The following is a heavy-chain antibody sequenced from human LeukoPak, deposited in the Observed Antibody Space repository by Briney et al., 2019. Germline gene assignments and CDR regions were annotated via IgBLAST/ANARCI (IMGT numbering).Heavy chain of an antibody. CDR3: ARGGDKNYYYYGMDV. Sequence: PGGSLRLSCAASGFTFSSYWMHWVRQAPGKGLVWVPRINSDGTSTSYADSVKGRFTISRDNAKNTLYLQMNSLRAEDTAVYFCARGGDKNYYYYGMDVWGQGTTVTVSS. CDR2: INSDGTST. J-gene: IGHJ6*02. D-gene: IGHD2/OR15-2a*01. V-gene: IGHV3-74*01. CDR1: GFTFSSYW.